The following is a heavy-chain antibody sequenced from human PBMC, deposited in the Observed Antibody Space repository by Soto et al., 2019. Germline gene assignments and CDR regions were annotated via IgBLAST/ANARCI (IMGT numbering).Heavy chain of an antibody. CDR3: AKELSMWPHYAFDS. V-gene: IGHV3-23*01. CDR2: ISTNGDTA. D-gene: IGHD4-17*01. Sequence: EVQLLESGGGLLQPGGSLRLSCAASGFTFSNYGMNWVRQAPGKGLEWVSGISTNGDTANYADSVKGRFTISRDNSKNALYMQMNGLRPEDTAVYYCAKELSMWPHYAFDSWGQGTLVTVSS. CDR1: GFTFSNYG. J-gene: IGHJ5*01.